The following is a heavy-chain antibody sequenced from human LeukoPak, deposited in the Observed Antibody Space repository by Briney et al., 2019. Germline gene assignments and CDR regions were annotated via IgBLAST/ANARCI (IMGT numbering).Heavy chain of an antibody. CDR1: GDSISSGNYY. Sequence: SETLSLTCTVSGDSISSGNYYWTWIRQPAGKGLEWIGRIYTSGSTNYNPSLKSRVTMSVDTSKNQFSLKLSSVTAADTAVYYCARASYGSGSHQNLDFDYWGQGTLVTVSS. V-gene: IGHV4-61*02. CDR2: IYTSGST. CDR3: ARASYGSGSHQNLDFDY. D-gene: IGHD3-10*01. J-gene: IGHJ4*02.